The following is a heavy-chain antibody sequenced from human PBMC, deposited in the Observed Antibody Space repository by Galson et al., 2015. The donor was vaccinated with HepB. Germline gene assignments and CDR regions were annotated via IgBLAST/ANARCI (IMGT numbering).Heavy chain of an antibody. CDR1: GFTFSIHW. V-gene: IGHV3-74*01. J-gene: IGHJ6*02. Sequence: SLRLSCAASGFTFSIHWMHWVRQAPGKGLVWVSRINSDGSSTSYADSVKGRFTISRDNAKNTLYLQMNGLRAEDTAVYYCARGSSNWYGGGTVGVDVWGQGTTVTVSS. D-gene: IGHD6-13*01. CDR3: ARGSSNWYGGGTVGVDV. CDR2: INSDGSST.